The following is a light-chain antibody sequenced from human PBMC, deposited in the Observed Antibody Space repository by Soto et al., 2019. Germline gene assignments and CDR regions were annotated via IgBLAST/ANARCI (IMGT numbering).Light chain of an antibody. CDR3: CSYAGSYTFPYV. CDR2: DVS. V-gene: IGLV2-11*01. Sequence: QSVLTQPRSVSGSPGQSVTISCTGTSSDVGGYNYVSWYQQHPGKAPQLMIYDVSKRPSGVPDRFSGSKSGNTASLTISGLQAEDEADYYCCSYAGSYTFPYVFGTGTKLTVL. CDR1: SSDVGGYNY. J-gene: IGLJ1*01.